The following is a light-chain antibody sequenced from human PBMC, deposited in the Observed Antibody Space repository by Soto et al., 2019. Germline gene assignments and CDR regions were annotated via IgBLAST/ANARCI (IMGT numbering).Light chain of an antibody. CDR3: SSYAGSSNV. CDR2: EVN. CDR1: SXDVGGYNY. J-gene: IGLJ1*01. V-gene: IGLV2-8*01. Sequence: QSVLTQPPSASGSPGQSVAISCTGTSXDVGGYNYVSWYQQHPGKAPKLMIYEVNKRPSGVPDRFSGSKSGNTASLTVSGLQAEDEADYYCSSYAGSSNVFGTGTNVTVL.